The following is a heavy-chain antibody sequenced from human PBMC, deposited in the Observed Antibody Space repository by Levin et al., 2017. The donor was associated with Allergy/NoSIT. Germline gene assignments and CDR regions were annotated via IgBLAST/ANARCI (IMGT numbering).Heavy chain of an antibody. D-gene: IGHD5-24*01. CDR3: VKDLYRDFYNYVRFDY. V-gene: IGHV3-64D*06. CDR2: ISSNGGST. Sequence: GESLKISCSASGFTFSSYAMHWVRQAPGKGLEYVSAISSNGGSTYYADSVKGRFTISRDNSKNTLYLQMSSLRAEDTAVYYCVKDLYRDFYNYVRFDYWGQGTLVTVSS. CDR1: GFTFSSYA. J-gene: IGHJ4*02.